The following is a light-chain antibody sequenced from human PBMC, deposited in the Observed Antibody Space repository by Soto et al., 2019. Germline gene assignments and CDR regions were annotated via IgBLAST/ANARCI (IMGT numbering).Light chain of an antibody. J-gene: IGLJ1*01. CDR3: IGYTGRSXSYV. Sequence: QSLMSQPASVSGSPVQSITISCSGTRSDIWSYNYFSWYQQFPGKTPKILIYGVSNRPSGFSSRFSGSKSVNTASLTISGLQDEDEDDYYCIGYTGRSXSYVVGRGTKVXV. CDR1: RSDIWSYNY. V-gene: IGLV2-14*01. CDR2: GVS.